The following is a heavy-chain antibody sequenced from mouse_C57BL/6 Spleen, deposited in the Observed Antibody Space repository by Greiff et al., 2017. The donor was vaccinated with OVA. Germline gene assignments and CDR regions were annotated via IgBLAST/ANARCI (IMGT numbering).Heavy chain of an antibody. Sequence: QVQLQQPGAELVMPGASVKLSCKASGYTFTSYWMHWVKQRPGQGLEWIGEIDPSDSYTNYNQKFKGKSTLTVDKSSSTAYMQLSSLTSEDSAVYYCAYGSSENWYFDVWGTGTTVTVSS. D-gene: IGHD1-1*01. CDR2: IDPSDSYT. J-gene: IGHJ1*03. V-gene: IGHV1-69*01. CDR1: GYTFTSYW. CDR3: AYGSSENWYFDV.